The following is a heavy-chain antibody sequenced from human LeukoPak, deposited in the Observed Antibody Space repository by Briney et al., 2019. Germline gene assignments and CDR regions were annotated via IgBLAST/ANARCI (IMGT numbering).Heavy chain of an antibody. V-gene: IGHV1-8*03. CDR3: ARIPAYDFWSGYYGPGAFDI. CDR2: MNPNSGNT. J-gene: IGHJ3*02. Sequence: ASVKVSCKASGYTFTSYDINWVRQGTGQGLGWMGWMNPNSGNTGYAQKFQGRVTITRNTSISTAYMELSSLRSEDTAVYYCARIPAYDFWSGYYGPGAFDIWGQGTMVTVSS. CDR1: GYTFTSYD. D-gene: IGHD3-3*01.